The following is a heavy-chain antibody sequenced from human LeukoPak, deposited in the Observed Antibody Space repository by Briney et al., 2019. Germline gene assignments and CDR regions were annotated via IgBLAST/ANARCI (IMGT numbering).Heavy chain of an antibody. D-gene: IGHD6-13*01. V-gene: IGHV3-9*01. CDR2: ISWNSGRI. CDR3: AKDTVAVAFIAAPDRFDY. CDR1: GFTFDDYA. Sequence: GRSLRLSCAASGFTFDDYAMHWVRQVPGKGLEWVSGISWNSGRIGYADSVKGRFTTSRDNAKNSLYLQMNSLRAEDTALYYCAKDTVAVAFIAAPDRFDYWGQGTLVTVSS. J-gene: IGHJ4*02.